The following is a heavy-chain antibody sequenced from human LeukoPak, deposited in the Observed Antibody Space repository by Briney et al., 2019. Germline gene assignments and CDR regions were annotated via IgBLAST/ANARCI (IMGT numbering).Heavy chain of an antibody. D-gene: IGHD6-19*01. CDR2: ISYDGSNK. CDR3: AKQGGLGYFDY. J-gene: IGHJ4*02. Sequence: GGSLRLSCAAYGFTFSSYVMHWARQAPGKGLEWVAVISYDGSNKYYADSVKGRFTISRDNSKNTLYLQMNSLRAEDTAVYYCAKQGGLGYFDYWGQGTLVTVSS. CDR1: GFTFSSYV. V-gene: IGHV3-30*18.